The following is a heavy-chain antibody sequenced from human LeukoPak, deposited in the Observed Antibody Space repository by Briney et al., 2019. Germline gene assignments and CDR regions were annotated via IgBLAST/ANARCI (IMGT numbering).Heavy chain of an antibody. J-gene: IGHJ3*02. V-gene: IGHV1-69*05. D-gene: IGHD3-3*01. Sequence: SVKVSCKASGGTFSSYAISWVRQAPGQGLEWMGGIIPIFGTANYAQKFQGRVTITTDESTSTAYMELSSLRSEDTAVYYCARGLMGLRFLAFDIWGQGTMVTVSS. CDR3: ARGLMGLRFLAFDI. CDR2: IIPIFGTA. CDR1: GGTFSSYA.